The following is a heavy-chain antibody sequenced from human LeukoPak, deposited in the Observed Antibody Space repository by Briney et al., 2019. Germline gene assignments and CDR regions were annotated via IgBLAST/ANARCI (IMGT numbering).Heavy chain of an antibody. Sequence: GGSLRLSCAASGFTLRSYAMNWVRQAPGKGLEWVSVISGSGGSTNYAESVKGRFTISRDSSKSTLFLQMNSLRAEDTAVYYCAKSQTGSCSGGSCSCNYWGQGTRVTVSS. V-gene: IGHV3-23*01. CDR1: GFTLRSYA. CDR3: AKSQTGSCSGGSCSCNY. CDR2: ISGSGGST. J-gene: IGHJ4*02. D-gene: IGHD2-15*01.